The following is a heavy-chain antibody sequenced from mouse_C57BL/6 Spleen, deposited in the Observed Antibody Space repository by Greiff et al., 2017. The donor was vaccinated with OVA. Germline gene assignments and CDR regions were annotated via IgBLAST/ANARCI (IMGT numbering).Heavy chain of an antibody. CDR3: AIYDGYYEGYFDY. D-gene: IGHD2-3*01. V-gene: IGHV3-6*01. Sequence: EVKLVESGPGLVKPSQSLSLTCSVTGYSITSGYYWNWIRQFPGNKLEWMGYISYDGSNNYNPSLKNRISITRDTSKNQFFLKLNSVTTEDTATYYCAIYDGYYEGYFDYWGQGTTLTVSS. CDR2: ISYDGSN. J-gene: IGHJ2*01. CDR1: GYSITSGYY.